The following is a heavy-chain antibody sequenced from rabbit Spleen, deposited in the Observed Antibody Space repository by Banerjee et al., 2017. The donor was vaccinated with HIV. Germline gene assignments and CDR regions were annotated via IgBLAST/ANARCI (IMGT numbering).Heavy chain of an antibody. Sequence: QSLEESGGDLVKPGASLTLTCIASGVSFSGDSFSGDSYMCWVRQAPGKGLEWIVCINAVTGKAVYATWAKGRFTFSKTSSTTVTLQMTSLTDADTATYFCARDLDGAIGWNFGWWGQGTLVTVS. D-gene: IGHD2-1*01. CDR2: INAVTGKA. CDR3: ARDLDGAIGWNFGW. CDR1: GVSFSGDSFSGDSY. V-gene: IGHV1S40*01. J-gene: IGHJ4*01.